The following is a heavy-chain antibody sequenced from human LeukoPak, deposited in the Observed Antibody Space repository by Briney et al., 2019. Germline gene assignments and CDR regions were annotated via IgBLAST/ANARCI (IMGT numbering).Heavy chain of an antibody. D-gene: IGHD6-19*01. CDR3: AGGRSGYFDY. J-gene: IGHJ4*02. V-gene: IGHV4-59*01. CDR1: GGSISSYY. Sequence: SETLSLTCTVSGGSISSYYWSWIRQPPGKGLEWIGYIYYSGSANYNPSLKSRVTISVDTPKNQFSLKLSSVTAADTAVYYCAGGRSGYFDYWGQGTLVTVSS. CDR2: IYYSGSA.